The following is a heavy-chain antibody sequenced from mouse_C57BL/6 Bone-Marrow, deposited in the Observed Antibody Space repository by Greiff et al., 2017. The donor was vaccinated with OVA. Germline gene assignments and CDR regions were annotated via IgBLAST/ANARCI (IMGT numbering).Heavy chain of an antibody. CDR1: GFTFSSYG. CDR3: ARHALYTHAMDY. D-gene: IGHD2-1*01. Sequence: EVNVVESGGDLVKPGGSLKLSCAASGFTFSSYGMSWVRQTPDKRLEWVATISSGGSYIYYPDSVKGRFTISRDNAKNTLYLQMSSLKSEDTAMYYCARHALYTHAMDYWGQGTSVTVSS. J-gene: IGHJ4*01. V-gene: IGHV5-6*01. CDR2: ISSGGSYI.